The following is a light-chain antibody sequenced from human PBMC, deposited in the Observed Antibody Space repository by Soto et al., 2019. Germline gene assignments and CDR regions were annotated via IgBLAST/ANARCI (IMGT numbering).Light chain of an antibody. J-gene: IGKJ5*01. V-gene: IGKV3-20*01. Sequence: VLTQSPSTLSFSPGERATLSCRASQSVSSNLAWYQQKPGQAPRLLIYGASNRATGIPDRFSGSGSGTDFTLTINRLEPEDFAVYYCQQYGRSPITFGPGTRLEI. CDR2: GAS. CDR3: QQYGRSPIT. CDR1: QSVSSN.